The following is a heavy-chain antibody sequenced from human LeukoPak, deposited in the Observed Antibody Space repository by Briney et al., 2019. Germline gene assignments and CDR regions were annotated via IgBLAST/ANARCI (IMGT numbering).Heavy chain of an antibody. CDR1: GGSISSGDYY. D-gene: IGHD3-3*01. Sequence: PSQTLSLTCTVSGGSISSGDYYWSWIRQPPGKGLEWIGYIYYSGSTYYNPSLKSRVTISVDTSKNQFSLKLSSVTAADTAVYYCARGVRFLAYFDYWGQGTLVTVSS. CDR2: IYYSGST. J-gene: IGHJ4*02. CDR3: ARGVRFLAYFDY. V-gene: IGHV4-30-4*01.